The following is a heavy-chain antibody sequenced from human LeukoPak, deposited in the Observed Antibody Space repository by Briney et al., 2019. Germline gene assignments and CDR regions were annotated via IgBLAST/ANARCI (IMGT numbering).Heavy chain of an antibody. V-gene: IGHV4-59*01. D-gene: IGHD6-19*01. CDR2: IYNSGNT. CDR1: GGSSTSYF. CDR3: ARVSGSGWYYFDH. Sequence: SETLSLTCTVSGGSSTSYFWSGVRQSPGKGLEWIGYIYNSGNTNYNPSLKTAVTISRDMSRNQSSLKLRSVTAADTAVYYCARVSGSGWYYFDHWGQGPLVTVSS. J-gene: IGHJ4*02.